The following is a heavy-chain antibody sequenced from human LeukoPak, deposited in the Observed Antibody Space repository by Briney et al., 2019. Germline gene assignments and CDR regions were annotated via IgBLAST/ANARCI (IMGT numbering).Heavy chain of an antibody. CDR1: GYTFTSCD. CDR2: TNPNSCNT. CDR3: TRGSSGRRDN. Sequence: ASVKVSCKASGYTFTSCDINWVRQATGQGLEWMGWTNPNSCNTGYGQSFQGRITMTRDISIGTAYMELSNLTSEDTAIYYCTRGSSGRRDNWGQGTLVTV. J-gene: IGHJ4*02. D-gene: IGHD6-19*01. V-gene: IGHV1-8*01.